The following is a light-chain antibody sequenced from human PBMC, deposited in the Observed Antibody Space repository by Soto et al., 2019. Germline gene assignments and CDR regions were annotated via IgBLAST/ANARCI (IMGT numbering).Light chain of an antibody. CDR2: EVS. CDR1: STDVGGYNY. CDR3: SSYAGNNIHYV. V-gene: IGLV2-8*01. J-gene: IGLJ1*01. Sequence: QSVLTQPPSASGSAGQSVTISCTGTSTDVGGYNYVSWYQQHPGKAPKLMIYEVSKRPSGVPDRFSGSKSGNTASLTVSGLHAEDEADYYCSSYAGNNIHYVFGTGTKLTVL.